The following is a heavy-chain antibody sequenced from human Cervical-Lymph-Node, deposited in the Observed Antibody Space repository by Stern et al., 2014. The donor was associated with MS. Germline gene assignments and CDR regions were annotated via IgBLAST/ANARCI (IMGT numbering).Heavy chain of an antibody. CDR3: ARDSFSFYDILTGPNGMDV. Sequence: VQLVESGGGLVKPGGSLRLSCAASGFTFSSYSMTWVRQAPGKGLEWVSSISGSSIYIYYADSMKGRFTVSRDNAQKSLFLQMNSLRAEDTAVYYCARDSFSFYDILTGPNGMDVWGQGTTVTVSS. V-gene: IGHV3-21*01. CDR2: ISGSSIYI. CDR1: GFTFSSYS. D-gene: IGHD3-9*01. J-gene: IGHJ6*02.